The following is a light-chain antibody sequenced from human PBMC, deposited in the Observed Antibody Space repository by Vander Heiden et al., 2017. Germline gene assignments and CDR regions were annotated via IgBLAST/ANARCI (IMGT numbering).Light chain of an antibody. CDR3: QQHGSSVT. V-gene: IGKV3-20*01. Sequence: EIVLTQPPRTLSLSPGERATLSCRASQSVRSGYLAWYQQKPGQAPRLLIHGVTRRATGIPDRCSGSGAGTVFTLTISRLEPEDFAVYYCQQHGSSVTFGGGTKVEIK. CDR2: GVT. CDR1: QSVRSGY. J-gene: IGKJ4*01.